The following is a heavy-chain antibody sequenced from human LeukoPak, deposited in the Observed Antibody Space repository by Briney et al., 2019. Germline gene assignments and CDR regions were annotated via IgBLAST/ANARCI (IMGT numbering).Heavy chain of an antibody. CDR1: GGSFSGYY. J-gene: IGHJ4*02. Sequence: KPSETLSLTCAVYGGSFSGYYWSWIRQPPGKGLEWIGEINHSGSTNYNPSLKSRVTISVDTSKNQFSLKLSSVTAADTAVYYCARTTNFDWFNFDYWGQGTLVTVSS. D-gene: IGHD3-9*01. V-gene: IGHV4-34*01. CDR3: ARTTNFDWFNFDY. CDR2: INHSGST.